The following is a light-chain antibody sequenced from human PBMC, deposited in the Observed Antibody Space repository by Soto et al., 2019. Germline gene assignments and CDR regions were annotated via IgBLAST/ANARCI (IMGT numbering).Light chain of an antibody. CDR2: DDS. CDR1: NIGSKS. CDR3: QVWESSGDQVV. J-gene: IGLJ2*01. V-gene: IGLV3-21*02. Sequence: SCELTQTSSVSVAPGQTAKITCGGNNIGSKSVHWYQQKAGQAPVLVVHDDSDRPSGIPERFSGSNSANTATLTISRVEAGDEADYYCQVWESSGDQVVFAGGTKLTVL.